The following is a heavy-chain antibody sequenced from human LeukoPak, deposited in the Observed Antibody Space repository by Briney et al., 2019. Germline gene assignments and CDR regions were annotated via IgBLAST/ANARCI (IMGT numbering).Heavy chain of an antibody. D-gene: IGHD3-22*01. CDR1: GFTFSSYG. CDR3: AKVWDDSSGYLQYYFDY. Sequence: GGSLRLSYAASGFTFSSYGMHWVRQAPGKGLEWVAFIRYDGSNKYYADSVKGRFTISRDNSKNTLYLQMNSLRAEDTAVYYCAKVWDDSSGYLQYYFDYWGQGTLVTVSS. V-gene: IGHV3-30*02. J-gene: IGHJ4*02. CDR2: IRYDGSNK.